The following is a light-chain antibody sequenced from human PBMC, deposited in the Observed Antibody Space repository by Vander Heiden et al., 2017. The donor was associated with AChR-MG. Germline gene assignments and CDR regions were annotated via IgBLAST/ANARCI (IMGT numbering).Light chain of an antibody. Sequence: SYELTQPPSASVSPGQTASITRSGDNLGDNYACWYQQKPGQSPVLVSDQDSKRPSGIPGRFSGTNSGATATLTSNGAQAIDEADYYCQAWDSSTVVFGGGTKLTVL. CDR2: QDS. J-gene: IGLJ2*01. CDR1: NLGDNY. V-gene: IGLV3-1*01. CDR3: QAWDSSTVV.